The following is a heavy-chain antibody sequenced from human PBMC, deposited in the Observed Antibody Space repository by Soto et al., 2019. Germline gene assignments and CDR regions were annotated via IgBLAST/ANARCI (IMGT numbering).Heavy chain of an antibody. V-gene: IGHV4-4*02. D-gene: IGHD3-3*01. Sequence: PSETLSLTCAVSGGSISSSNWWSWVRQPPGKGLEWIGEIYHSGSTNYNPSLKSRVTISVDKSKNQFSLKLSSVTAADTAVYYCARQNYDFWSGCYSVAGNWFDPWGQGTLVTVSS. CDR1: GGSISSSNW. J-gene: IGHJ5*02. CDR2: IYHSGST. CDR3: ARQNYDFWSGCYSVAGNWFDP.